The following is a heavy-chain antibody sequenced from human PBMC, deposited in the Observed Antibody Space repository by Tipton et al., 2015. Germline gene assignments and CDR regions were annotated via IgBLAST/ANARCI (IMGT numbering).Heavy chain of an antibody. CDR2: IYYSGTT. Sequence: TLSLTCTVSGDSIRTTSYCWGWIRQPPGKGLEWIGYIYYSGTTYYNPSLKSRVTMSVDTSKNQFSLKLTSVTAADTAVYYCAREVWYNDSTGYDYWGQGTLVTVSS. V-gene: IGHV4-39*07. CDR3: AREVWYNDSTGYDY. CDR1: GDSIRTTSYC. D-gene: IGHD3-22*01. J-gene: IGHJ4*02.